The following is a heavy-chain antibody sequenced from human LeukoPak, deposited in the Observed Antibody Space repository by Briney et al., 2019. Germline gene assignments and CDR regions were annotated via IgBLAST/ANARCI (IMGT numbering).Heavy chain of an antibody. D-gene: IGHD3-22*01. J-gene: IGHJ4*02. Sequence: SETLSLTCTVSGGSISSYYWSWIRQPPGKGLEWIGYIYYSGSTNYNPSLKSRVTISVDTSKNQFSLKLSSVTAADTAVYYCARVGYYESSGYYEYWGQGTLVTVSS. CDR3: ARVGYYESSGYYEY. CDR2: IYYSGST. V-gene: IGHV4-59*01. CDR1: GGSISSYY.